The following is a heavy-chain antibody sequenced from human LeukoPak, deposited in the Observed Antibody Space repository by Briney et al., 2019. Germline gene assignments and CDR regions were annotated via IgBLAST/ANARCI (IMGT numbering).Heavy chain of an antibody. D-gene: IGHD6-19*01. Sequence: PGGSLRLSCAASGFTFSDYYMSWIRQAPGKGLEWVSYISSSGSTIYYADSVKVRFTISRDNAKNSLYLQMNSLRAEDTAVYYCARVVVGYSSGWYLDYWGQGTLVTVSS. J-gene: IGHJ4*02. CDR2: ISSSGSTI. CDR3: ARVVVGYSSGWYLDY. CDR1: GFTFSDYY. V-gene: IGHV3-11*01.